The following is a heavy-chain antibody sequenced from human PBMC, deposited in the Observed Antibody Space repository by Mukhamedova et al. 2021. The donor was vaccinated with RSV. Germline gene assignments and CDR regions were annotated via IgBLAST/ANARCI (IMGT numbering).Heavy chain of an antibody. V-gene: IGHV3-23*01. CDR2: ISGSGGST. D-gene: IGHD2-15*01. CDR3: AKSVRPYCGGGSCYNFDS. J-gene: IGHJ4*02. Sequence: VRQAPGKGLEWVSSISGSGGSTYYADSVKGRFTISRDNSKNSLYLQINSLRAEDTAVYYYAKSVRPYCGGGSCYNFDSWGQGTL.